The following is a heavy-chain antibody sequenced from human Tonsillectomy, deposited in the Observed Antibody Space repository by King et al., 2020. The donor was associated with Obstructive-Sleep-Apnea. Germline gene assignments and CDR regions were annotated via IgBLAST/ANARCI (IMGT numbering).Heavy chain of an antibody. V-gene: IGHV4-39*07. CDR1: GGSISSSSYY. CDR2: IHFSGST. Sequence: QLQESGPGLVKPSETLSLTCTVSGGSISSSSYYWGWIRQPPGKGLEWIGSIHFSGSTYYNPSLKSRVTISVDTSKNHFSLKLSSVTAADTAVYYFARVWDPFDFDYWGQGTLVTVSS. D-gene: IGHD1-26*01. J-gene: IGHJ4*02. CDR3: ARVWDPFDFDY.